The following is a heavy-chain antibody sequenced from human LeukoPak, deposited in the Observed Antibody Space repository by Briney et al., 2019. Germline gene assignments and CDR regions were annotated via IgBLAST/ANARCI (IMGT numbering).Heavy chain of an antibody. J-gene: IGHJ4*02. V-gene: IGHV3-23*01. Sequence: PGGSLRLSCAASGFTFSSYAMSWVRQAPGKGLEWVSVISGLGGSTYYADSVKGRFTISRDNSKNTLYLQMNSLRAEDTAVYYCARVGRYGDYRFDYWGQGTLVTVSS. CDR1: GFTFSSYA. D-gene: IGHD4-17*01. CDR3: ARVGRYGDYRFDY. CDR2: ISGLGGST.